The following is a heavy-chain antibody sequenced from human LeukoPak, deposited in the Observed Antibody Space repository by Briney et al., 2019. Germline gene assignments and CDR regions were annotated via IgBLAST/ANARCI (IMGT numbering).Heavy chain of an antibody. CDR3: ARARYYDSSGYPLDY. CDR2: IYASGSI. CDR1: GGSISSYY. J-gene: IGHJ4*02. V-gene: IGHV4-4*07. Sequence: PSETLSLTCTVSGGSISSYYWSWIRQPAGKGLEWIGRIYASGSINYNPSLKSRVTMSVDTSKNQFSLKLSSVTAADTAVYYCARARYYDSSGYPLDYWGQGTLVTVSS. D-gene: IGHD3-22*01.